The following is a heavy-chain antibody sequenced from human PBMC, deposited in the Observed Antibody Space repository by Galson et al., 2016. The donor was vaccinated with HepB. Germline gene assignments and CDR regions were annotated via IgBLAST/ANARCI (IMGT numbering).Heavy chain of an antibody. J-gene: IGHJ4*02. Sequence: SLRLSCAASGFTFSTYAMSWVRQAPGKGLEWVSAISGNAYATYYADSVKGRFTISRDNSNNMVWLQMNSLRAEDTAIYYCTRGTGDVAGTFYWGQGTLVTVSS. CDR2: ISGNAYAT. D-gene: IGHD6-19*01. V-gene: IGHV3-23*01. CDR3: TRGTGDVAGTFY. CDR1: GFTFSTYA.